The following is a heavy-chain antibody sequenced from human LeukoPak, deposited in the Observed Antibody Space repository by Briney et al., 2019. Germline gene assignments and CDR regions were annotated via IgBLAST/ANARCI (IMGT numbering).Heavy chain of an antibody. CDR2: ISAYNGNT. D-gene: IGHD3-3*01. Sequence: ASVKVSCKASGYTFTNYGISWVRQAPGQGGEWMGWISAYNGNTKYAQNLQGRVTMTTDTSTSTAYMELRSLRSDDTAVYYCARDRRFLEWLYWFDPWGQGTLVTVSS. J-gene: IGHJ5*02. CDR3: ARDRRFLEWLYWFDP. CDR1: GYTFTNYG. V-gene: IGHV1-18*01.